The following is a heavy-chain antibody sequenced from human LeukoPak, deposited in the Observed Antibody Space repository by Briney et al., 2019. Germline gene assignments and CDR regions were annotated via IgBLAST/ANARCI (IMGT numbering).Heavy chain of an antibody. CDR1: GYNFISYY. D-gene: IGHD2-8*01. CDR2: INPSGGST. V-gene: IGHV1-46*01. Sequence: GASVKVSCKASGYNFISYYMHWVRQAPGQGLGWMGIINPSGGSTSYAQKFQDRVTITRDTSTSTVYMELSRLKSEDTAVYYCAREDVVLVDAVRYYYYGMDVWGQGTTVTVPS. J-gene: IGHJ6*02. CDR3: AREDVVLVDAVRYYYYGMDV.